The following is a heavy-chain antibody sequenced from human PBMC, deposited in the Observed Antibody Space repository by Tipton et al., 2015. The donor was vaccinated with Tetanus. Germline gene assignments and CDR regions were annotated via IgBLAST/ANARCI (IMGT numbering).Heavy chain of an antibody. D-gene: IGHD2-15*01. V-gene: IGHV3-33*08. CDR2: SWYDGTDK. CDR3: AREADCSGGSCFSGDFDT. J-gene: IGHJ4*02. CDR1: GFALSGST. Sequence: SLRLSCAASGFALSGSTLHWVRQASGKGLEWLAVSWYDGTDKYYADSVKGRFTISRDNSKNTLYLQMNSLRAEDTALYYCAREADCSGGSCFSGDFDTWGQGTQVTVSS.